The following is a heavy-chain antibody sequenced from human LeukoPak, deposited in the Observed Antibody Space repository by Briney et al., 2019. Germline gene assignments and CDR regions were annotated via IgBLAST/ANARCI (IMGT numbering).Heavy chain of an antibody. D-gene: IGHD3-16*01. CDR2: IKEDGSQT. J-gene: IGHJ4*02. CDR3: ARERLRTHSAFEY. V-gene: IGHV3-7*05. CDR1: GFTVSSNY. Sequence: GGSLRLSCAASGFTVSSNYMSWVRQAPGKGLEWVANIKEDGSQTNYVDSVKGRFTISRDNAKNSLHLQMNNLRADDTAVYYCARERLRTHSAFEYWGQGTLVTVSS.